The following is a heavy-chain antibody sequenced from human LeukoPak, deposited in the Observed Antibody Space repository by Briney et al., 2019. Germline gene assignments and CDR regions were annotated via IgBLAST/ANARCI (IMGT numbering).Heavy chain of an antibody. CDR2: INPNSGGT. J-gene: IGHJ4*02. CDR1: GYTFTGYY. CDR3: ASPYCSSTSCYTWTPGFDY. D-gene: IGHD2-2*02. V-gene: IGHV1-2*02. Sequence: ASVKVSCKASGYTFTGYYMHWVRQAPGQGLEWMGWINPNSGGTHYAQNFQGRVTMTRDTSISTVYMELSRLRSDDAAVYYCASPYCSSTSCYTWTPGFDYWGQGTLVTVSS.